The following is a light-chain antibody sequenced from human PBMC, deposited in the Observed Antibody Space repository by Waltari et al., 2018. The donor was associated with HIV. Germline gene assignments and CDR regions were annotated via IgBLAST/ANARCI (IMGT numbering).Light chain of an antibody. CDR3: QQYGSSLIFT. V-gene: IGKV3-20*01. Sequence: IVLTQSPGTLSLSPGEGATLSCRSSQSVSSNYVPWYQQRPGQAPRFLIYAASSRATGSPDRFSGSGSGTDFTLTISRLEPEDFAVYYCQQYGSSLIFTFGPGTKVDIK. J-gene: IGKJ3*01. CDR2: AAS. CDR1: QSVSSNY.